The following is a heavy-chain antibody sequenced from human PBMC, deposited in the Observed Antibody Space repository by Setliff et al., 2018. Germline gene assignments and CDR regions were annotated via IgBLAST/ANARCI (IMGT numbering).Heavy chain of an antibody. D-gene: IGHD3-22*01. CDR2: INPSSGRT. Sequence: ASVKVSCKASGYTFTSHYMHWVRQAPGLGLEWMGTINPSSGRTSYAQKFQGGVTMTRDTSTSTVYMDMSSLRSEDTAVYYCARDVFPYHYEGAFDIWGQGTMVTRLL. CDR1: GYTFTSHY. V-gene: IGHV1-46*01. J-gene: IGHJ3*02. CDR3: ARDVFPYHYEGAFDI.